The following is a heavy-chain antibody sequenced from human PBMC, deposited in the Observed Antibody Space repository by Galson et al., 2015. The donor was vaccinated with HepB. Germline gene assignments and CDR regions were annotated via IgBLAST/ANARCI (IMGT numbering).Heavy chain of an antibody. J-gene: IGHJ6*02. Sequence: LRLSCAASGFTFSSYAMSWVRQAPGKGLEWVSAISGSGGSTYYADSVKGRFTISRDNSKNTLYLQMNSLRAEDTAVYYCAKRLYYGSGSYYLYYYGMDVWGQGTTVTVSS. V-gene: IGHV3-23*01. CDR2: ISGSGGST. CDR1: GFTFSSYA. D-gene: IGHD3-10*01. CDR3: AKRLYYGSGSYYLYYYGMDV.